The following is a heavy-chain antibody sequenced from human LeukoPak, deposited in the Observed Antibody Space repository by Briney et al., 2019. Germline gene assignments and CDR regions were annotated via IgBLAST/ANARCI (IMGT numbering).Heavy chain of an antibody. CDR3: AKAGPYCTNGVCYEYYFDY. CDR1: GFTFDDYA. J-gene: IGHJ4*02. D-gene: IGHD2-8*01. Sequence: GGSLRLSCAASGFTFDDYAMHWVRQAPGKGLEWVSGISWNSGSIGCADSVKGRFTISRDNAKNSLYLQMNSLRAEDTALYYCAKAGPYCTNGVCYEYYFDYWGQGTLVTVSS. CDR2: ISWNSGSI. V-gene: IGHV3-9*01.